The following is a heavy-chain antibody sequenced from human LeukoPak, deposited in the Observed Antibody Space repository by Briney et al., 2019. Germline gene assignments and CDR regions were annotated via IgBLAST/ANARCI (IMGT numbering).Heavy chain of an antibody. CDR2: ISSSGRGI. Sequence: SGGSLRLSCAASGFTFSDYEMNWVRQAPGKGLEWVSYISSSGRGIYYADSVKGRFTISRDNAKNSLYLQMNSLRADDTAIYYRARRARDPTEYCSRGTCSPTYDVWGQGTLVTVSS. J-gene: IGHJ4*02. CDR1: GFTFSDYE. V-gene: IGHV3-48*03. CDR3: ARRARDPTEYCSRGTCSPTYDV. D-gene: IGHD2-15*01.